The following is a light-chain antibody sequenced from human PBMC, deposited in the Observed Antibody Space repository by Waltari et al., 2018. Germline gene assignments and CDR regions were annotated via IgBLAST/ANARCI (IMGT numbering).Light chain of an antibody. V-gene: IGKV3-15*01. J-gene: IGKJ4*01. CDR3: QQYNNWPLS. CDR1: QSVSNN. Sequence: EIVMTQSPATLSLSPGERATLSCRASQSVSNNFAGYQQKPGQAPRLLIYGASTRVTGIPARFSGSGSGTEFTLTISSLQSEDFAVYYCQQYNNWPLSFGGGTKVEIK. CDR2: GAS.